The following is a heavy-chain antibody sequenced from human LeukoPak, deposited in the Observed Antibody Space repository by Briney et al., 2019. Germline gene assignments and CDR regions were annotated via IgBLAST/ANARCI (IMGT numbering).Heavy chain of an antibody. CDR3: ATPHYYGSGSPSDYYMDV. D-gene: IGHD3-10*01. J-gene: IGHJ6*03. CDR2: INPNSGGT. V-gene: IGHV1-2*02. CDR1: GYTFTGYY. Sequence: ASVTVSCKASGYTFTGYYMHWVRQAPGQGLEWMGWINPNSGGTNYAQKFQGRVTMTRDTSISTAYMELSRLRSDDTAVYYCATPHYYGSGSPSDYYMDVWGKGTTVTVSS.